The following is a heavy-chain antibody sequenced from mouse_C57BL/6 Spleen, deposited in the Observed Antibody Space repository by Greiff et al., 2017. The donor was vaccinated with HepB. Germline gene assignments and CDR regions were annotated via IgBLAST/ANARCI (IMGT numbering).Heavy chain of an antibody. CDR1: GFTFSNYW. D-gene: IGHD4-1*01. V-gene: IGHV6-3*01. J-gene: IGHJ3*01. Sequence: EVKLVESGGGLVQPGGSMKLSCVASGFTFSNYWMNWVRQSPEKGLEWVAQIRLKSDNYATHYAESVKGRFTISRDDSKSSVYLQMNNLRAEDTGIYYCTGTGTTAYWGQGTLVTVSA. CDR3: TGTGTTAY. CDR2: IRLKSDNYAT.